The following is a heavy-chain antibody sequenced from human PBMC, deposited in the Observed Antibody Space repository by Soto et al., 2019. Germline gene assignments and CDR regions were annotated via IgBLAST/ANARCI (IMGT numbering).Heavy chain of an antibody. V-gene: IGHV4-39*01. CDR3: ARQVRGWQLMLDN. Sequence: SETLSLTCTVSGGSIISSSYYWGLIRQPPGKGLEWIGSIYFSGSTHYNVSLTSRVTISVDTSRNQFSLKLSSVTATDTAVYYCARQVRGWQLMLDNWGQGSLVTVSS. CDR1: GGSIISSSYY. D-gene: IGHD6-13*01. CDR2: IYFSGST. J-gene: IGHJ4*02.